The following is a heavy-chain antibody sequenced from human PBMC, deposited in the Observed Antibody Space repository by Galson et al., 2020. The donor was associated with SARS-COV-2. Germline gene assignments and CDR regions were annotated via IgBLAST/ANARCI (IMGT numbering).Heavy chain of an antibody. V-gene: IGHV1-46*01. CDR3: GRFPTRLNYDIVTCFPNLPYYYDMDV. Sequence: ASVKVSCKASGYTFTSYYMHWVRQAPGQGLEWMGIINPSGGSTSYAQKFQGRVTMTRDTSTSTVYIELSSLRSEDTAVYYCGRFPTRLNYDIVTCFPNLPYYYDMDVWGQGTTVAVSS. J-gene: IGHJ6*02. D-gene: IGHD3-9*01. CDR2: INPSGGST. CDR1: GYTFTSYY.